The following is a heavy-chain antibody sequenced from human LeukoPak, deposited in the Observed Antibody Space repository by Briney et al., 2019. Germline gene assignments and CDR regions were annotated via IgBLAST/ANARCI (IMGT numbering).Heavy chain of an antibody. V-gene: IGHV3-30*18. CDR3: AKDLGASSSSYFDY. CDR1: GFTFSSYG. Sequence: TGGSLRLSCAASGFTFSSYGMHWVRQAPGKGLEWVAVISYDGSNKYYADSVKGRFTISRDNSKNTLYLQMNSLRAEDTAVYYCAKDLGASSSSYFDYWGQGTLVTVSS. D-gene: IGHD6-6*01. CDR2: ISYDGSNK. J-gene: IGHJ4*02.